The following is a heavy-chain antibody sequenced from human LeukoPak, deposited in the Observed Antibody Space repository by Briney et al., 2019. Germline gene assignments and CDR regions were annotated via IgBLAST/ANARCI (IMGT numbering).Heavy chain of an antibody. Sequence: PGGSLRLYCAASGFTFDDYGMSWVRQAPGKGLEWVSGINWNGGSTGYADSVKGRFTISRDNAKNSLYLQMNSLRAEDTALYYCARAGHYYDSSGYHNAEAFDIWGQGTMVTVSS. CDR1: GFTFDDYG. J-gene: IGHJ3*02. D-gene: IGHD3-22*01. CDR3: ARAGHYYDSSGYHNAEAFDI. V-gene: IGHV3-20*04. CDR2: INWNGGST.